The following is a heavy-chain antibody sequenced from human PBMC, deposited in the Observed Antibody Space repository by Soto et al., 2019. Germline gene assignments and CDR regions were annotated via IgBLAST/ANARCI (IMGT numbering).Heavy chain of an antibody. CDR1: GGTFNTYP. D-gene: IGHD2-15*01. V-gene: IGHV1-69*02. Sequence: QVQLVQSGAEVKKPGSSVKVSCKVSGGTFNTYPITWVRQAPGQGLQWMGRIIPLVALANPAQKFQDRVAITADKSTDTAFMEITSIRSEDTAIYNCIFDVKTRVVVFDDWGQGTVLTVSS. CDR3: IFDVKTRVVVFDD. CDR2: IIPLVALA. J-gene: IGHJ4*02.